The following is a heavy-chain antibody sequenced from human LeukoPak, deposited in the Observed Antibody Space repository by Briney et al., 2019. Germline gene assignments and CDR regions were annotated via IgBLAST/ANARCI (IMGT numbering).Heavy chain of an antibody. V-gene: IGHV4-34*01. J-gene: IGHJ4*02. Sequence: PSETLSLTCTVSGGSISSYYSSWIRQPPGKGLEWIGEVNHSGSTNYNPSLESRVTISVDTSKNQFSLKLSSVTAADTAVYYCARADYDYVWGSYRYLSYYYWGQGTLVTVSS. CDR1: GGSISSYY. CDR3: ARADYDYVWGSYRYLSYYY. CDR2: VNHSGST. D-gene: IGHD3-16*02.